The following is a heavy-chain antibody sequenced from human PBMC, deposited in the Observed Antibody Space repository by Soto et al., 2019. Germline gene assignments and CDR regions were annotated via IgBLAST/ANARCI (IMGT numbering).Heavy chain of an antibody. CDR2: TYYRSKWYT. V-gene: IGHV6-1*01. CDR3: ARGPYFLNYFDS. D-gene: IGHD1-26*01. J-gene: IGHJ4*02. Sequence: SETLSLTCAISGDGVSSHSAAWNWIRQSPSRGLEWLGRTYYRSKWYTDYALSLESRIIINSDTSKNQISLHLSSMTPDDAAVYYCARGPYFLNYFDSWGQGTLVTVSS. CDR1: GDGVSSHSAA.